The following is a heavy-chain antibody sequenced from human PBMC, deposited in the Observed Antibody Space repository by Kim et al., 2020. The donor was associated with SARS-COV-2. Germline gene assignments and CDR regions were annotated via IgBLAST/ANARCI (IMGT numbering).Heavy chain of an antibody. D-gene: IGHD5-18*01. J-gene: IGHJ2*01. Sequence: GESLKISCQGSGYTFTNYWIGWVRQMPGRGLEWMGIIHAGASDAGYSPSFQGQVTISADKSISTAYLQWISLKASDTAIYYWAVAAHGYHYWNFDLRARGTPLTVSS. CDR1: GYTFTNYW. CDR2: IHAGASDA. CDR3: AVAAHGYHYWNFDL. V-gene: IGHV5-51*01.